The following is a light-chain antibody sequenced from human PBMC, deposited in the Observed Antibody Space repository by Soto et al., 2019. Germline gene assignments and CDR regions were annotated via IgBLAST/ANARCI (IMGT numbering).Light chain of an antibody. J-gene: IGKJ1*01. CDR1: QSIATY. CDR3: QQTYRTPRT. CDR2: DAS. V-gene: IGKV1-39*01. Sequence: DIQRTQATSSLSASVGDRVTITCRAGQSIATYLKSYQQNSGNAPNLLIYDASTLQSGVPPSLSGSGAGTDFTLTISSLQPEDFVTYYCQQTYRTPRTFGQGTKVQIK.